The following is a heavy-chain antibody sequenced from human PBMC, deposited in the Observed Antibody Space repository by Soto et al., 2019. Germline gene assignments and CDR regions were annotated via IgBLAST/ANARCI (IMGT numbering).Heavy chain of an antibody. J-gene: IGHJ4*02. CDR1: GFTFSSYS. D-gene: IGHD4-17*01. V-gene: IGHV3-21*01. CDR2: ISSSSSYI. CDR3: ARDAPTVTIDY. Sequence: GGSLRLSCAASGFTFSSYSMNWVRQAPGKGLEWVSSISSSSSYIYYADSVKGRFTISRDNAKNSLYLQMNRLRAEDTAVYYCARDAPTVTIDYWGQGTLVTVSS.